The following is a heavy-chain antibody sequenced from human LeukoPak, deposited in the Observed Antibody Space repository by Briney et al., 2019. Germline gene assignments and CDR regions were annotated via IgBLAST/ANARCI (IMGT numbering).Heavy chain of an antibody. J-gene: IGHJ6*02. Sequence: GGSLRLSCAAAGFTFSSYCMAWVRQAPGKGLEWVSGISPSGGITNYADSVKGRFTISRDNSKNTVSLQMNSLRAEDTAVYYCATIVTGVWGQGTTVTVSS. CDR2: ISPSGGIT. CDR1: GFTFSSYC. CDR3: ATIVTGV. D-gene: IGHD2-21*02. V-gene: IGHV3-23*01.